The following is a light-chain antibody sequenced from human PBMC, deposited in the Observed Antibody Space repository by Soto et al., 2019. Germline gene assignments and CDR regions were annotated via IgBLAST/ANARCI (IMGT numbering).Light chain of an antibody. J-gene: IGKJ1*01. CDR3: QQYGNSPQT. Sequence: EIVLTQSPATLSLSPGERATLSCRASQSVRSNLAWYQQKPGQAPRLLIYGTASRATGVPARFSGSGSGTDFTLTISSLEPEDFAVYYCQQYGNSPQTFGQGTKVEIK. CDR2: GTA. CDR1: QSVRSN. V-gene: IGKV3-20*01.